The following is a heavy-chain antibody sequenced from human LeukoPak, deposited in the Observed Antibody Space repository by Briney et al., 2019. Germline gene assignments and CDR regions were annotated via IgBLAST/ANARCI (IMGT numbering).Heavy chain of an antibody. CDR2: INYSGST. CDR3: ARRSGDSSSWYLYYYFDY. V-gene: IGHV4-59*08. J-gene: IGHJ4*02. CDR1: GGSISSYY. Sequence: PSETLSLTCTVSGGSISSYYWSWIRQPPGKGLEWIGYINYSGSTNYNPSLKSRVTISVDTSKNQFSLKLSSVTAADTAVYYCARRSGDSSSWYLYYYFDYWGQGTLVTVSS. D-gene: IGHD6-13*01.